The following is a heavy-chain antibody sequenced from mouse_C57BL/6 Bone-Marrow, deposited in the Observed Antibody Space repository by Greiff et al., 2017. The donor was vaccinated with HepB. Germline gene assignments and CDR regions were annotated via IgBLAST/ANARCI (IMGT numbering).Heavy chain of an antibody. CDR3: ARRYYGSSYWYFDV. J-gene: IGHJ1*03. Sequence: VQLQQSGAELMKPGASVKLSCKATGYTFTGYWIEWVKQRPGHGLEWIGEFLPGSGSTNYNEKFKGKATFTADTSSNTAYMQLRRLTTEDSAIYYCARRYYGSSYWYFDVWGTGTTVTVSS. D-gene: IGHD1-1*01. CDR1: GYTFTGYW. CDR2: FLPGSGST. V-gene: IGHV1-9*01.